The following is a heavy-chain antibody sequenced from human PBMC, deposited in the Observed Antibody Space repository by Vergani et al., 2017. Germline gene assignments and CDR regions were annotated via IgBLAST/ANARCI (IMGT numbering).Heavy chain of an antibody. CDR3: AKQYFVSGNYLFDY. V-gene: IGHV3-23*01. CDR1: EFTFSNYA. Sequence: EMQLLESGGALVQPGGSLRLTCAASEFTFSNYAMNWVRQAPGKGLEWVSGISGSGVSAYYTDSVKGRFTISRDNSKNMLFLQMNNLRTEDTAIYYCAKQYFVSGNYLFDYWGQGTLVTVSS. CDR2: ISGSGVSA. D-gene: IGHD3-10*01. J-gene: IGHJ4*02.